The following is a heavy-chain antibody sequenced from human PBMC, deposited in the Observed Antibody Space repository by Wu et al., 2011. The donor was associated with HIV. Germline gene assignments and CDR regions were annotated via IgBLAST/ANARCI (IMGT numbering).Heavy chain of an antibody. CDR1: GYTFTNYA. Sequence: QVQLVQSGAEVKKPGASVKVSCKASGYTFTNYAIHWVRQAPGQGLKWMGWISAYNGDTNYAQKLQDRVTMTTDTSTSTAYMELRSLRSDDTAVYYCARDGSSAQLDLYYNHMDVWGKGTTVTVSS. CDR3: ARDGSSAQLDLYYNHMDV. CDR2: ISAYNGDT. D-gene: IGHD6-6*01. J-gene: IGHJ6*03. V-gene: IGHV1-18*01.